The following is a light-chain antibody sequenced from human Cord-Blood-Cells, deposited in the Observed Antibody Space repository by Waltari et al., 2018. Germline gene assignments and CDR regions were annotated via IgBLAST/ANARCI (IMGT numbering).Light chain of an antibody. CDR2: AAS. CDR1: QSISSY. J-gene: IGKJ4*01. Sequence: DIQLTQSPSSLSASVGDRVTITCRASQSISSYLNWYQQKPAKAPKLLIYAASSWQSGVPSRFSGSGSGTDFTLTISSLQPEDFSTYYCQQSYSTPLTFGGGTKVEIK. CDR3: QQSYSTPLT. V-gene: IGKV1-39*01.